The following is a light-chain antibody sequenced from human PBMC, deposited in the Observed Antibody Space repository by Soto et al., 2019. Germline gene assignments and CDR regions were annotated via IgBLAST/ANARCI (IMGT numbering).Light chain of an antibody. CDR2: DTT. CDR3: LLSYNGPYV. J-gene: IGLJ1*01. Sequence: VVPQEPSLTVSPGGTVTLTCGSSTGAVTNGHYPYWFQQKPGQAPRTLIYDTTNRHSWTPARFSGSLLGGKAALTLSGAQPEDEAEYYCLLSYNGPYVFGTGTKVTVL. CDR1: TGAVTNGHY. V-gene: IGLV7-46*01.